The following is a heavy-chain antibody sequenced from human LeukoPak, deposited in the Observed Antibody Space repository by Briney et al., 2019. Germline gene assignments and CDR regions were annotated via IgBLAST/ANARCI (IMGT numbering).Heavy chain of an antibody. V-gene: IGHV1-69*13. D-gene: IGHD2-2*01. CDR2: IIPIFGTA. Sequence: SVKVSCKASGGTFSSYAISSVRQTPGQGREWMGGIIPIFGTANYAQKFQGRVTITADDSTSTAYMELSSLRSEDTAVYYCARGPDIVVVPAAPYYYYYYMDVWGKGTTVTVSS. CDR1: GGTFSSYA. J-gene: IGHJ6*03. CDR3: ARGPDIVVVPAAPYYYYYYMDV.